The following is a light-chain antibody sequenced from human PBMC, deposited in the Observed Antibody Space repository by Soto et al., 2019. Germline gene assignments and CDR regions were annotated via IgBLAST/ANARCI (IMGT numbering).Light chain of an antibody. CDR1: QSVGSH. Sequence: EIVMTQSPATLSVSPGERTTLSCRASQSVGSHLAWYQQKGGQAPRLLIYGASTRATGITARFSGSGSGTEFILNLSNLQPEDCAVYYCQQHENWPLTFGGGSKVDIK. CDR3: QQHENWPLT. V-gene: IGKV3-15*01. CDR2: GAS. J-gene: IGKJ4*01.